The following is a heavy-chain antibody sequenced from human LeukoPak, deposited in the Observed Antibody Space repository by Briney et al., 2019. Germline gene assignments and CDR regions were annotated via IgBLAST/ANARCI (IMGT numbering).Heavy chain of an antibody. CDR1: LFRFRDYL. V-gene: IGHV3-74*01. Sequence: PGGSLRLSCASSLFRFRDYLMHWVRQAPGGRPVWVSRINTEGCVIDHADFGKGRFTMPRDNAQNTLAQQMASLRGEGEAVYYWAREIMRYSHQLRYCDPW. CDR2: INTEGCVI. CDR3: AREIMRYSHQLRYCDP. D-gene: IGHD2-2*01. J-gene: IGHJ5*02.